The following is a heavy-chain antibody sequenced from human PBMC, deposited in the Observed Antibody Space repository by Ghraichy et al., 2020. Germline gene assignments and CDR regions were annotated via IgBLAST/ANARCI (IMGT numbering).Heavy chain of an antibody. D-gene: IGHD2-2*01. J-gene: IGHJ4*02. V-gene: IGHV3-23*01. CDR3: GKVITNTWYYFDY. CDR2: ISGGGDRT. Sequence: GSLRLSCAASGFTFSSNAMSWVRQAPGKGLEWVSDISGGGDRTYYADSVRGRFTISRDNSKNTLYLQMNSLRAEDTAVYYCGKVITNTWYYFDYWGQGSRVTVSS. CDR1: GFTFSSNA.